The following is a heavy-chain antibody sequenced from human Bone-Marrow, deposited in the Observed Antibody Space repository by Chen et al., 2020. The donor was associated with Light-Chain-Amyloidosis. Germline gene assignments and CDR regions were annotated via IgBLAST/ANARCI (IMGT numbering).Heavy chain of an antibody. J-gene: IGHJ6*03. CDR1: GFTFSSYG. V-gene: IGHV3-30*03. CDR2: ISYDGSNK. Sequence: QVQLVESGGGVVQPGRSLRLSCAASGFTFSSYGMHWVRQAPGKGLEWVAVISYDGSNKYYADSVKGRFTISRDNSKNTLYLQMNSLRAEDTAVYYCARERLSVREGNAGDFYYYNYMDVWGKGTTVTVSS. CDR3: ARERLSVREGNAGDFYYYNYMDV. D-gene: IGHD3-10*01.